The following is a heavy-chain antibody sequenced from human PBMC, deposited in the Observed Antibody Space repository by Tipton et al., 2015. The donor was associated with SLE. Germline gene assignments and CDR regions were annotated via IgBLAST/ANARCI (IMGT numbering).Heavy chain of an antibody. CDR1: GDSISNSSYY. Sequence: TLSLTCTVSGDSISNSSYYWGWIRQPPGKGLEWIGSIYYSGSTYFNPSLKSRVTISVDTSKNQFYLKLSSVTAADTAVYYCASVYDSSGYYRYWGQGTLVTVSS. D-gene: IGHD3-22*01. CDR3: ASVYDSSGYYRY. CDR2: IYYSGST. V-gene: IGHV4-39*01. J-gene: IGHJ4*02.